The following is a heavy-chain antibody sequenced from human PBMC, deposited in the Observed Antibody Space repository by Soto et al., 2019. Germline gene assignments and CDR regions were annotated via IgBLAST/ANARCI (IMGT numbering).Heavy chain of an antibody. J-gene: IGHJ6*03. Sequence: GGSLRLSCAASGFTFSSDSMNWVRQAPGKGLEWVSYISSSSSTIHYADSVKGRFTISRDNAKNSLYLQMNSLRAEDTAVYYCARDTVVPAAMYYYYYMDVWGKGTTVTVSS. CDR3: ARDTVVPAAMYYYYYMDV. D-gene: IGHD2-2*01. CDR1: GFTFSSDS. CDR2: ISSSSSTI. V-gene: IGHV3-48*01.